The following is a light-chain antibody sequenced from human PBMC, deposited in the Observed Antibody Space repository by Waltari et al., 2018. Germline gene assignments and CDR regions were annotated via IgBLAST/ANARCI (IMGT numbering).Light chain of an antibody. V-gene: IGKV4-1*01. CDR2: WAS. CDR3: QQYSTSPPT. J-gene: IGKJ3*01. CDR1: QSVLERSNSKNS. Sequence: DIVMTQSPDSLAVSLGEEASITCKSSQSVLERSNSKNSLAWYQQKPGQRPKLLIYWASTRKSGVPDRFSGSGSGTDFTLIINSLQAEDVAVYFCQQYSTSPPTFGPGTRVDL.